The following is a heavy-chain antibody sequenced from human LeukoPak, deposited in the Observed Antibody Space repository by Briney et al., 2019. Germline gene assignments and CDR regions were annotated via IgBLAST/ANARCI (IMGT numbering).Heavy chain of an antibody. D-gene: IGHD3-3*01. CDR1: GGSISSSSYY. Sequence: TSETLSLTCTVSGGSISSSSYYWGWIRQPPGKGLEWIGSIYYSGSTYYNPSLKSRVTISVDTSKNQFSLKLSSVTAADTAVYYCARDRTGAGYDFWSGHDIRRGSSGWYLPYDDYWAREPWSPSPQ. J-gene: IGHJ4*02. CDR3: ARDRTGAGYDFWSGHDIRRGSSGWYLPYDDY. V-gene: IGHV4-39*07. CDR2: IYYSGST.